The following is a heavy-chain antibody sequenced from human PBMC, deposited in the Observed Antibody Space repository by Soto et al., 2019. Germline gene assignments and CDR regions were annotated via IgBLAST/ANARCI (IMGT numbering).Heavy chain of an antibody. V-gene: IGHV3-48*03. Sequence: GGSLRLSCAASGFTFSSYEMNWVCQAPGKGLEWVSYISSSGSTIYYADSVKGRFTISRDNAKNSLYLQMNSLRAEDTAVYYCARDGGRGYCSSTSCQGGYYYYYGMDVWGQGTTGTVSS. CDR3: ARDGGRGYCSSTSCQGGYYYYYGMDV. CDR1: GFTFSSYE. D-gene: IGHD2-2*01. CDR2: ISSSGSTI. J-gene: IGHJ6*02.